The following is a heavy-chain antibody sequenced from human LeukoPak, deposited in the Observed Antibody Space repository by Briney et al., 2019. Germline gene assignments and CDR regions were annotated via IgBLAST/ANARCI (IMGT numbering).Heavy chain of an antibody. CDR2: FDPEDGET. CDR3: ATFYDREGNFDY. CDR1: GYTLTDLS. D-gene: IGHD3-22*01. V-gene: IGHV1-24*01. Sequence: ASVKLSCTVSGYTLTDLSMHWVRHAPGKGLEWMGGFDPEDGETIYAQKFQGRVTMTEDTSTYTAYMELSSLRSEDTAVYYCATFYDREGNFDYWGQGTLVTVSS. J-gene: IGHJ4*02.